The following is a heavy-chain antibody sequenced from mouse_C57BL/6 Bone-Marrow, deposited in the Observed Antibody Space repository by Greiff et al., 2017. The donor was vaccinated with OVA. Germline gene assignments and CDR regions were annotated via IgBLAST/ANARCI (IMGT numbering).Heavy chain of an antibody. V-gene: IGHV1-69*01. CDR3: ARRGCDGRGFAY. D-gene: IGHD1-2*01. CDR1: GYTFTSYW. Sequence: QVQLQQPGAELVMPGASVKLSCKASGYTFTSYWMHWVKQRPGQGLEWIGEIDPSDSYTNYNQKFKGKSTLTVDKSSSTAYMQISSLTSEDSAVYYCARRGCDGRGFAYWGQGTLVTVSA. CDR2: IDPSDSYT. J-gene: IGHJ3*01.